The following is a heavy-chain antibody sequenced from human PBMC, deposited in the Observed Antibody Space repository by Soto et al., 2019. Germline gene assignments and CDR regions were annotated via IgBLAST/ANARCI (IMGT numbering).Heavy chain of an antibody. CDR2: ISGSGGST. CDR3: AKHKTTVTRYDACDI. V-gene: IGHV3-23*01. D-gene: IGHD4-17*01. J-gene: IGHJ3*02. CDR1: GFTFSSYA. Sequence: EVQLLESGGGLVQPGGSLRLSCAASGFTFSSYAMSWVRQAPGKGLGWVSAISGSGGSTYFADSVKGRFTISRDNSKNTLYLQMNSLRAEDTAIYSCAKHKTTVTRYDACDIWGQGKMVTVSS.